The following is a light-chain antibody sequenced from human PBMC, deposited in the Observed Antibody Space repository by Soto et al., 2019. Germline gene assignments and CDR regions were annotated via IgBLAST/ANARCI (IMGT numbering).Light chain of an antibody. Sequence: QSVLTQPASVSGSPGQSVTISCAGTSGDVGGYNYVSWYQQHPGKAPKLMIHAVTNRPSGVSNRFSGSKSGNTASLTISSLQVEDEADYYCCSYTGASTYVFGTGTKLTVL. CDR1: SGDVGGYNY. V-gene: IGLV2-14*01. CDR2: AVT. CDR3: CSYTGASTYV. J-gene: IGLJ1*01.